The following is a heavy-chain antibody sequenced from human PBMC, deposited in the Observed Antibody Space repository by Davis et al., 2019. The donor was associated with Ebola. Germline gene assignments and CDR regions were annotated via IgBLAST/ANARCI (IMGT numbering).Heavy chain of an antibody. CDR2: ISYDGSNK. Sequence: GESLKISCAASGFTFSSYAMHWVRQAPGKGLEWVAVISYDGSNKYYADSVKGRFTISRDNSKNTLYLQMNSLRAEDTAVYYCANLVVRGVINYPGYWGQGTLVTVSS. CDR1: GFTFSSYA. CDR3: ANLVVRGVINYPGY. J-gene: IGHJ4*02. V-gene: IGHV3-30*04. D-gene: IGHD3-10*01.